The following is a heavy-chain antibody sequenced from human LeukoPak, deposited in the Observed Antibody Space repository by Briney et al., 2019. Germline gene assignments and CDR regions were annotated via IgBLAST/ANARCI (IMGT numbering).Heavy chain of an antibody. CDR1: GGSFSGYY. CDR3: ARDRRYSSSWRYLYYFDY. J-gene: IGHJ4*02. V-gene: IGHV4-34*01. CDR2: INHSGST. Sequence: PSETLSLTCAVYGGSFSGYYWSWIRQPPGKGREWIGEINHSGSTNYNPSLKSRVTISVDTSKNQFSLKLSSVTAADTAVYYCARDRRYSSSWRYLYYFDYWGQGTLVTVSS. D-gene: IGHD6-13*01.